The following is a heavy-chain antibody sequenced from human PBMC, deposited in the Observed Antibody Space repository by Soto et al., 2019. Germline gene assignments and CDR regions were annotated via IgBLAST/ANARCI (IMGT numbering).Heavy chain of an antibody. Sequence: QVQLVESGGGVVQPGRYLRLSCAASGYTFSSYGMHWVRQAPGKGLEWVAVISYDGSNKYYADSVKGRFTISRDNSKNTLYLQMNSLRAEDTAVYYCANQGGSYPGDAFDTWGQGTMVTVSS. CDR1: GYTFSSYG. CDR2: ISYDGSNK. V-gene: IGHV3-30*18. J-gene: IGHJ3*02. D-gene: IGHD1-26*01. CDR3: ANQGGSYPGDAFDT.